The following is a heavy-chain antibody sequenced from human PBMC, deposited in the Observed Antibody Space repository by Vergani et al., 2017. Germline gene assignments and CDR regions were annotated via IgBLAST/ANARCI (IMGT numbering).Heavy chain of an antibody. V-gene: IGHV3-33*01. J-gene: IGHJ5*02. CDR2: IWYDGSNK. D-gene: IGHD2-15*01. CDR3: ARSTPLGWFDP. CDR1: GCTFSSYG. Sequence: QVQLVESGGGVVQPGRSLRLSCAASGCTFSSYGMHWVRQAPGKGLEWVAVIWYDGSNKYYADSVKGRFTISRDNSKNTLYLQMNSLRAEDTAVYYCARSTPLGWFDPWGQGTLVTVSS.